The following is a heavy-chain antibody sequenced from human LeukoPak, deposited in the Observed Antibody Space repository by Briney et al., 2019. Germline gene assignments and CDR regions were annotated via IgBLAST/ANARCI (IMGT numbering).Heavy chain of an antibody. CDR2: IYHSGST. CDR1: GGSISSSNW. V-gene: IGHV4-4*02. Sequence: SETLSLTCAVSGGSISSSNWWSWVRQPPGKGLEWIGEIYHSGSTNYNPSLKSRVTISVDKSKNQFSLKLSSVTAADTAVYYCARKYSGPYNWFDPWGQGTLVTVSS. J-gene: IGHJ5*02. CDR3: ARKYSGPYNWFDP. D-gene: IGHD5-12*01.